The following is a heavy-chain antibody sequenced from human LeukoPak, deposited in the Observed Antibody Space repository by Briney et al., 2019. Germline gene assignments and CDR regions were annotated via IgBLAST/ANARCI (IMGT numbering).Heavy chain of an antibody. CDR2: ITYDGSIT. CDR1: GFTFSSYG. V-gene: IGHV3-30*18. J-gene: IGHJ4*02. CDR3: AKDLEPYTSGWYGDY. D-gene: IGHD6-19*01. Sequence: GGSLRLSCAASGFTFSSYGMHWVRQAPGKGLEWVAFITYDGSITYYADSVKGRFTISRDNSKNTLYLQMNSLRVEDTAVYHCAKDLEPYTSGWYGDYWGQGTLVTVSS.